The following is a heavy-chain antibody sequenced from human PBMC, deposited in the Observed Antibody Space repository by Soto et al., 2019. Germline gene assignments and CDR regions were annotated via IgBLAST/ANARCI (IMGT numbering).Heavy chain of an antibody. CDR1: GFTFSSYG. D-gene: IGHD3-10*01. CDR3: ARVGMTGATVRGFDS. CDR2: IWFDGSNK. Sequence: QVQLVESGGGVVQPGRSLRLSCAASGFTFSSYGMHWVRQAPGKGLEWVALIWFDGSNKYYADSVKGRFTISRDNSRNTLYLQMNRLSAEDTAIYYCARVGMTGATVRGFDSGGQGTLVTVSS. J-gene: IGHJ4*02. V-gene: IGHV3-33*01.